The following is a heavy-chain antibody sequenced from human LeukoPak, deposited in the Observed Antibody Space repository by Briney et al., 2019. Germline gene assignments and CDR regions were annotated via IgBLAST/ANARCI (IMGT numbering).Heavy chain of an antibody. D-gene: IGHD5-12*01. V-gene: IGHV3-7*01. CDR2: IKHDGSEK. Sequence: GGSLRLSCAASGFSFSSHWMNWARQARGKGLEWVANIKHDGSEKYYVDFVKGRFTISRDNAKNSLDLQMNSLRAEDTAVYYCARNTGGYGDYWGQGTLVTVSS. CDR3: ARNTGGYGDY. J-gene: IGHJ4*02. CDR1: GFSFSSHW.